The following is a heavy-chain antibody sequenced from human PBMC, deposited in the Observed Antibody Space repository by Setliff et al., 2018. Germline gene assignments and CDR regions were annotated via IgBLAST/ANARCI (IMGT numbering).Heavy chain of an antibody. J-gene: IGHJ4*02. CDR1: GFIFSNYA. CDR3: AREPWQQLVVDY. Sequence: SLRLSCAASGFIFSNYAMHWVRQAPGKGLEWVAVTSYDGINKYYADSVKGRFTISRDNAKNSLYLQMSSLRAEDTAVYYCAREPWQQLVVDYWGQGTLVTVSS. D-gene: IGHD6-13*01. CDR2: TSYDGINK. V-gene: IGHV3-30*07.